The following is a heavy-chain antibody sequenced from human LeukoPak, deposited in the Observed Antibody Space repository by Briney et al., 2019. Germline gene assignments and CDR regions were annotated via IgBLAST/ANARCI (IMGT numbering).Heavy chain of an antibody. CDR2: IYYSGST. J-gene: IGHJ4*02. Sequence: SETLSLTCTVSGGSISSSSYYWGWLRQPPGKGLGWLGSIYYSGSTYYNPSLKGRVTISVDTSKNQFSLKLSSVTAADTAVYYCARDGYCSSTSCPFDYWGQGTLVTVSS. V-gene: IGHV4-39*02. CDR3: ARDGYCSSTSCPFDY. CDR1: GGSISSSSYY. D-gene: IGHD2-2*03.